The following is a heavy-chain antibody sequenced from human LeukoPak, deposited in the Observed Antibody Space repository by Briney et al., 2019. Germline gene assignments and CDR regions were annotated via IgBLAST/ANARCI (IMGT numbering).Heavy chain of an antibody. CDR3: AKEARGVVVIQYYFDY. CDR2: ISGSGGST. D-gene: IGHD3-22*01. Sequence: GGSLRLSCAASGFTFSSYAMSGVRQAPGKVLEWVSAISGSGGSTYYADSVKGRFTISRDDSKNTLYLQMNSLRAEDTAVYYCAKEARGVVVIQYYFDYWGQGTLVTVSS. CDR1: GFTFSSYA. J-gene: IGHJ4*02. V-gene: IGHV3-23*01.